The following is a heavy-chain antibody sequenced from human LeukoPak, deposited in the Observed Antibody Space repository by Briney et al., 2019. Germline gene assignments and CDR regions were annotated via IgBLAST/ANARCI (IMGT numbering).Heavy chain of an antibody. D-gene: IGHD2-15*01. CDR1: GFSVSSNY. Sequence: PGGSLRLSCAVSGFSVSSNYMNWVRQAPGKGLEWVSVMYAAGGTYYADSVKGRFTISRDNSKNTLYLQMNSLRAEDTAAYYCAIEYSDFWGQGALVTVSS. J-gene: IGHJ4*02. CDR2: MYAAGGT. V-gene: IGHV3-53*01. CDR3: AIEYSDF.